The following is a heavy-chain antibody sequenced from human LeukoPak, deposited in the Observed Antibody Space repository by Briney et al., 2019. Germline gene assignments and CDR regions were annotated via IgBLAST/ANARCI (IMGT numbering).Heavy chain of an antibody. D-gene: IGHD2/OR15-2a*01. Sequence: ASIKVSRKPSGFTFTDHYIHWVRQGPPQGLEWMGYISPHSTFTSSPQECQGRVTMPRDASMSTAYMELTRLTSADTAVYYCVREGEGPLSKDFDYWGQGTLVTVSS. CDR2: ISPHSTFT. V-gene: IGHV1-2*02. J-gene: IGHJ4*02. CDR3: VREGEGPLSKDFDY. CDR1: GFTFTDHY.